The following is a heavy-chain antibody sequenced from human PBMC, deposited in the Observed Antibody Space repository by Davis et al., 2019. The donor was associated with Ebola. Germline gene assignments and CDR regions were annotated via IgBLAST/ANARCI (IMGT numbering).Heavy chain of an antibody. CDR3: ARLLSSGWGGGNWFDP. J-gene: IGHJ5*02. V-gene: IGHV3-21*01. CDR2: ISSSSSYI. Sequence: GESLKISCAASGFTFSSYSMNWVRQAPGKGLEWVSSISSSSSYIYYADSVKGRFTISRDNAKNSLYLQMNSLRAEDTAVYYCARLLSSGWGGGNWFDPWGQGTLVTVSS. D-gene: IGHD6-19*01. CDR1: GFTFSSYS.